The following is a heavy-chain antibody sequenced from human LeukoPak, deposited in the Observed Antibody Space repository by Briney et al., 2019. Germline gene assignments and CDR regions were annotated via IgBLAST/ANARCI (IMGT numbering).Heavy chain of an antibody. CDR3: ARELLRFGESRAFDP. CDR2: IYYSGST. D-gene: IGHD3-10*01. J-gene: IGHJ5*02. V-gene: IGHV4-59*01. Sequence: SETLSLTCTVSGGSISSYYWSWIRQPPGKGLEWIGYIYYSGSTNYNPSLKSRVTISVDTSKNQFSLKLSSVTAADTAVYYCARELLRFGESRAFDPWGQGTLVTVSS. CDR1: GGSISSYY.